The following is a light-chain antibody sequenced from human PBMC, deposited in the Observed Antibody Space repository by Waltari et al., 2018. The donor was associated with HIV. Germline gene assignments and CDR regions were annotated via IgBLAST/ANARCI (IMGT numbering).Light chain of an antibody. Sequence: QSPLTQPASVSGNPGQSVTITCTGTNIDVGNYNLFSWYQQHPGKAPKLLIYDFSKRPSGVSSRFSGSKSGYWASLTISGLLTEDESYYYCLTYVSDSGTWKFGGGTYLTV. CDR1: NIDVGNYNL. V-gene: IGLV2-23*02. CDR2: DFS. CDR3: LTYVSDSGTWK. J-gene: IGLJ3*02.